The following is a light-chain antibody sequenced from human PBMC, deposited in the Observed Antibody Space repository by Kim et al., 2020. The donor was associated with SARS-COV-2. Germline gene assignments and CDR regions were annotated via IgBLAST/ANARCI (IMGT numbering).Light chain of an antibody. V-gene: IGLV7-46*01. CDR3: LLSYSDSRV. J-gene: IGLJ2*01. CDR1: TGAVTRGHF. Sequence: PRGTGTLHCESNTGAVTRGHFPYWFQQKPGQAPRTLIYDTGNRHSWTPARFSGSLLGGKAALTLSAAQAEDEADYYCLLSYSDSRVFGGGTQLTVL. CDR2: DTG.